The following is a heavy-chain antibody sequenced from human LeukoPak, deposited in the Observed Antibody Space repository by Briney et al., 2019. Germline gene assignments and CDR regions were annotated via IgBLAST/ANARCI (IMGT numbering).Heavy chain of an antibody. V-gene: IGHV1-69*06. CDR1: GYTFTSYG. J-gene: IGHJ6*03. CDR2: IIPIFDTA. Sequence: GASVKVSCKASGYTFTSYGISWVRQAPGQGLEWMGGIIPIFDTANYAQKFQGRVTITADKSTSTAYMELSSLRSEDTAVYYCASPTTIDYYMDVWGKGTTVTVSS. CDR3: ASPTTIDYYMDV. D-gene: IGHD1-26*01.